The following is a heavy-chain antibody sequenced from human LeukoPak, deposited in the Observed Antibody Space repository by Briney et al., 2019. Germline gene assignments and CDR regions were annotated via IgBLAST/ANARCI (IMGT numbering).Heavy chain of an antibody. V-gene: IGHV3-30*02. Sequence: GGSLRLSCAASGFTFSSYGMHWVRQAPGKGLEWVAFIRYDGSNKYYADSVKGRFTISRDNPKNTLYLQMNSLRAEDTAVYYCANGIRGPFDYWGQGTLVTVSS. CDR2: IRYDGSNK. D-gene: IGHD3/OR15-3a*01. CDR1: GFTFSSYG. CDR3: ANGIRGPFDY. J-gene: IGHJ4*02.